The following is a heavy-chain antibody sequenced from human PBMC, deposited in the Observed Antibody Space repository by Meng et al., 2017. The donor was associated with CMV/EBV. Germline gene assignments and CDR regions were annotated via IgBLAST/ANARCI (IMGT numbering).Heavy chain of an antibody. V-gene: IGHV5-51*01. J-gene: IGHJ5*02. CDR1: FPRHW. D-gene: IGHD1-7*01. CDR2: FYPGHSDT. CDR3: ARLRGGGKLELGGDWSDP. Sequence: FPRHWVRRVRQNPRQGPGWMATFYPGHSDTSYSPSFQGQVTLSAAKSISTAYLQWRSLKASDTAMYYCARLRGGGKLELGGDWSDPWGQGTLVTVSS.